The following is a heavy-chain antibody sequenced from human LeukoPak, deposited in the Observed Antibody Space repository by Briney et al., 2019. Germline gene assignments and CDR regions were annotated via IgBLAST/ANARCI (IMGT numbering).Heavy chain of an antibody. D-gene: IGHD4-23*01. CDR1: GFTFSTYT. V-gene: IGHV3-48*04. CDR2: ISTSGITR. CDR3: VRGNDYGGPHY. J-gene: IGHJ4*02. Sequence: PGGSLRLSCAASGFTFSTYTMNWVRQAPGKGLEWVSYISTSGITRYYADSVMGRFTISRDNGKNTLFLQMNSLRAEDAAVYYCVRGNDYGGPHYWGQGTLVTVSS.